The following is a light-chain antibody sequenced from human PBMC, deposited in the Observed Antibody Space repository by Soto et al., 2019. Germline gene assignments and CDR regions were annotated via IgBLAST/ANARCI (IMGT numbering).Light chain of an antibody. CDR1: QSVSSSY. Sequence: EVVMRQSPATLSLSPGEIATLSCSASQSVSSSYLAWYQQKPGQAPRLLISGASGRATGIPVRFSGSGSGTDFTLKISRVEAEDVGVYYCMQRTHVPITFGQGTRLEI. CDR2: GAS. CDR3: MQRTHVPIT. J-gene: IGKJ5*01. V-gene: IGKV3-20*01.